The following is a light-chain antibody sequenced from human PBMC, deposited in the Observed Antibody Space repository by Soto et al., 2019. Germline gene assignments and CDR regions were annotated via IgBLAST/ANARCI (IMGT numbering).Light chain of an antibody. CDR3: QQYGSSPPMYT. CDR2: GAS. Sequence: EIVLTQSPGTLSLSPGERATLSCRASQSVGSSYLAWYQQKPGQAPRLLIYGASSRATGIPDRFSGSGSGTDFTLTIRRLEPEDFAVYYCQQYGSSPPMYTFGQGTKLEIK. V-gene: IGKV3-20*01. CDR1: QSVGSSY. J-gene: IGKJ2*01.